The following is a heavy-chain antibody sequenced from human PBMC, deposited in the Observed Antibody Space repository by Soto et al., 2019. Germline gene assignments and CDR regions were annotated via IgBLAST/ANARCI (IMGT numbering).Heavy chain of an antibody. CDR3: ARDLGSPEYFQH. CDR2: INPSGGST. D-gene: IGHD6-25*01. CDR1: GYTFTSYY. Sequence: ASVKVSCKASGYTFTSYYMHWVRQAPGQGLEWMGIINPSGGSTSYAQKFQGRVTMTRDTSTRTVYMELSSLRSEDTAVYYCARDLGSPEYFQHWGQGTLVTVSS. V-gene: IGHV1-46*01. J-gene: IGHJ1*01.